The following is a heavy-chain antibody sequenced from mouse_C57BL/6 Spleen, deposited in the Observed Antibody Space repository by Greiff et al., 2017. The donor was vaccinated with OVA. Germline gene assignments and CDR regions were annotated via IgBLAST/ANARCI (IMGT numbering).Heavy chain of an antibody. D-gene: IGHD1-1*01. J-gene: IGHJ3*01. V-gene: IGHV1-26*01. CDR2: INPNNGGT. CDR3: ESLVAGGGFAY. Sequence: EVQLQQSGPELVKPGASVKISCKASGYTFTDYYMNWVKQSHGKSLEWIGDINPNNGGTSYNQKFKGKATSTVDTSSSTAYMQLRSLTSEDSAVYDYESLVAGGGFAYWGQGTMVTVSA. CDR1: GYTFTDYY.